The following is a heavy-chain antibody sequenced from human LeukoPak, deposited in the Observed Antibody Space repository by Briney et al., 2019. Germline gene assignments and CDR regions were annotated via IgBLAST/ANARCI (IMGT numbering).Heavy chain of an antibody. Sequence: GGSLRLSCAASGFTFSSYAMSWVRQAPGKGLVWVSRINSDGSSTSYADSVKGRFTISRDNAKNTLYLQMNSLRAEDTAVYYCARDGDGYSTFDYWGQGTLVTVSS. D-gene: IGHD4-4*01. CDR1: GFTFSSYA. V-gene: IGHV3-74*01. CDR3: ARDGDGYSTFDY. CDR2: INSDGSST. J-gene: IGHJ4*02.